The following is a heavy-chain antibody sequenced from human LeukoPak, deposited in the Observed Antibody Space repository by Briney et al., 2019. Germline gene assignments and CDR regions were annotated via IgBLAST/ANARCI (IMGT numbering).Heavy chain of an antibody. CDR1: GFTFGDSA. V-gene: IGHV3-49*03. D-gene: IGHD2-2*01. CDR3: GREISTSVCSN. Sequence: GRSLRLSCSTSGFTFGDSAMSWFRQAPGKGLEWVGIIRSKFFGGTTLYAASLRGRFSISRDDSKSVAYLQMKSLKTEDTAFYYCGREISTSVCSNWGPGTLVSVSS. J-gene: IGHJ4*01. CDR2: IRSKFFGGTT.